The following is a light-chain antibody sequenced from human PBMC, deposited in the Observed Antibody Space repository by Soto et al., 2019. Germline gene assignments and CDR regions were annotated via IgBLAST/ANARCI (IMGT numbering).Light chain of an antibody. CDR2: LNSDGSH. V-gene: IGLV4-69*01. CDR1: SGHSSYA. J-gene: IGLJ2*01. CDR3: QTWGTGIQDVV. Sequence: QPVLTQSPSASASLGASVKLTCTLSSGHSSYALAWHQQQPEKGPRYLMKLNSDGSHSKGDGIPDRFSGSSSGAERYLTIASLQSEDEADYYCQTWGTGIQDVVFGGGTQLTVL.